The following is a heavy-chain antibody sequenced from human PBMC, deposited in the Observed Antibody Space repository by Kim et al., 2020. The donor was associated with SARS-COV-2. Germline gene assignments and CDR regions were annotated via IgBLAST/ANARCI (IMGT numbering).Heavy chain of an antibody. J-gene: IGHJ4*02. V-gene: IGHV3-30*04. D-gene: IGHD6-6*01. CDR1: GFTFSSYA. Sequence: GGSLRLSCAASGFTFSSYAMHWVRQAPGKGLEWVAVISYDGSNKYYADSVKGRFTISRDNSKNTLYLQMNSLRAEDTAVYYCARSQYSSSLSLGYWGQGTLVTVSS. CDR2: ISYDGSNK. CDR3: ARSQYSSSLSLGY.